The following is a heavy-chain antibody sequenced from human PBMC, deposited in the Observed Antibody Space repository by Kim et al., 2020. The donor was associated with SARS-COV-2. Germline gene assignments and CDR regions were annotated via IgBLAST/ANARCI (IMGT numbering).Heavy chain of an antibody. CDR1: GYSFTNYW. Sequence: GESLKISCKGSGYSFTNYWIGWVRQMPGKGLEWMGIVYPGDSDSRYSPSFQGQVTISADKSTSTAFLQGSSLRASDTAMYYCASLYYDILTGHPDYWGQG. J-gene: IGHJ4*02. V-gene: IGHV5-51*01. D-gene: IGHD3-9*01. CDR2: VYPGDSDS. CDR3: ASLYYDILTGHPDY.